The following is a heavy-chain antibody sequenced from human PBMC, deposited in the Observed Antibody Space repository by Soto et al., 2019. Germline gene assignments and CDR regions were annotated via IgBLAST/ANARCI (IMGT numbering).Heavy chain of an antibody. Sequence: VGSLRLSCAASGFTFSSYEMNWVRQAPGKGLEWVSYISSSGSTIYYADSVKGRFTISRDNAKNSLYLQMNSLRAEDTAVYYCARDYRITGTLDAFDIWGQRTMVTVSS. CDR3: ARDYRITGTLDAFDI. J-gene: IGHJ3*02. D-gene: IGHD1-7*01. V-gene: IGHV3-48*03. CDR2: ISSSGSTI. CDR1: GFTFSSYE.